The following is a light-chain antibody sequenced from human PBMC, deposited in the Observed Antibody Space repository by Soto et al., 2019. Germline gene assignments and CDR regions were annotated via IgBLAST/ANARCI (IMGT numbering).Light chain of an antibody. J-gene: IGLJ1*01. CDR1: SSDVGSYNY. V-gene: IGLV2-14*01. CDR3: SSYTTRTTLYV. Sequence: QSVLTQPASVSGSPGQSITISRTGTSSDVGSYNYVSWYQLHPGKAPKLMIYEVSNRPSGVSNRFSGSKSGDTASLTISGLQAEDEADYYCSSYTTRTTLYVFGTGTKVTV. CDR2: EVS.